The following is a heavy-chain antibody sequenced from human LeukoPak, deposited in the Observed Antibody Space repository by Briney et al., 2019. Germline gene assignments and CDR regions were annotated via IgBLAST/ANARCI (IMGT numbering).Heavy chain of an antibody. CDR1: GFTFSSYW. Sequence: GGSLRLSCAASGFTFSSYWMSWVRQAPGKGLEWVANIKQDGSERYYVDSVKGRFTISRDNAKNSLYLQMNSLRAEDTAVYYCARAPIYCSGGSCYAFDIWGQGTMVTVSS. V-gene: IGHV3-7*01. CDR2: IKQDGSER. D-gene: IGHD2-15*01. J-gene: IGHJ3*02. CDR3: ARAPIYCSGGSCYAFDI.